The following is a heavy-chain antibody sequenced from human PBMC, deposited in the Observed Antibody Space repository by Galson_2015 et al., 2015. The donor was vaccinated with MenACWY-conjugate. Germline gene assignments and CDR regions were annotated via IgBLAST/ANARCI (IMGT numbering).Heavy chain of an antibody. CDR1: GFPFSSHE. Sequence: SLRLSCAASGFPFSSHEMNWVRQAPGKGLEWVSYISTSDSSMFYADSVKGRFTISRDTAKNLLYLQKNSLRAEDTAVYYCVRGGYCSGATCYPYNAFDIWGQGTLVTASS. CDR2: ISTSDSSM. J-gene: IGHJ3*02. D-gene: IGHD2-15*01. V-gene: IGHV3-48*03. CDR3: VRGGYCSGATCYPYNAFDI.